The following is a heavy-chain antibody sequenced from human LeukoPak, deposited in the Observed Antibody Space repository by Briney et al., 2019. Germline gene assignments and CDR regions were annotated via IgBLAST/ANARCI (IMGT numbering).Heavy chain of an antibody. D-gene: IGHD3-16*01. J-gene: IGHJ4*02. Sequence: PGGSLRLSCAASGFTFSTYWMSWVRQAPGKGLEWVANIKEDGSAKYYVDSVKGRFTISRDNAKNSLYRQMNSLRAEDTAVYYCARDYDDVRGHWWGQGTLVTVSS. CDR1: GFTFSTYW. CDR2: IKEDGSAK. CDR3: ARDYDDVRGHW. V-gene: IGHV3-7*04.